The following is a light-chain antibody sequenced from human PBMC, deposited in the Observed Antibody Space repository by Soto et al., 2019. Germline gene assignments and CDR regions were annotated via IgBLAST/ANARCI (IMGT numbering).Light chain of an antibody. J-gene: IGKJ1*01. Sequence: EIVMTQSPATLSVSPGERATLSCRASQSVSSNLAWYQQKPGQAPRLPIYGASTRATGIPARFSGSGSGTDFTLTISSLEPEDFAVYYCQQRSNWWTFGQGTKVDIK. CDR2: GAS. V-gene: IGKV3-15*01. CDR3: QQRSNWWT. CDR1: QSVSSN.